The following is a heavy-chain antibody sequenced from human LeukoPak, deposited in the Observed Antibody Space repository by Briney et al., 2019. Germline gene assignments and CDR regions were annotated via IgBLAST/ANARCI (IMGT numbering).Heavy chain of an antibody. D-gene: IGHD1-7*01. CDR3: ARKAQYNGHYPLDY. CDR2: TSDRGDYT. J-gene: IGHJ4*02. CDR1: GFTLSNVW. V-gene: IGHV3-23*01. Sequence: PGGSLRLSCATSGFTLSNVWMSWVRQAPGKGLEWVSGTSDRGDYTYYADSVKGRFTISRDSSKNTLFLQMNSLRAEDTALYFCARKAQYNGHYPLDYWGQGTLVTVSS.